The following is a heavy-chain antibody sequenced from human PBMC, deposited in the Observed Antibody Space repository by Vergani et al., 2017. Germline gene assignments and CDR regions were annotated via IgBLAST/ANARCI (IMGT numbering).Heavy chain of an antibody. J-gene: IGHJ4*02. CDR2: VSGSSATQ. CDR1: GFSFPGYA. CDR3: TKGSRGYTGYFFDY. Sequence: EVQLLESGGGLVQPGGSLRLSCEASGFSFPGYAMSWVRQAPGKGLEWVSSVSGSSATQYYADSVKGRFIISRDNSKNTLHLQMNSLRADDTAVYYCTKGSRGYTGYFFDYWGQGTLANVSS. V-gene: IGHV3-23*01. D-gene: IGHD5-12*01.